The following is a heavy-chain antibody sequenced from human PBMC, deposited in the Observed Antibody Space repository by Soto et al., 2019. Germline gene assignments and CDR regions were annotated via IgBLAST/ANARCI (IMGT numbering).Heavy chain of an antibody. V-gene: IGHV3-23*01. D-gene: IGHD6-19*01. CDR2: LSGSGTST. Sequence: VGSLRLSCAASGFSFVNYSMNWVRQAPGKGLEWVSGLSGSGTSTYYADSVKGRFTISRDNSRDTLFLQMNSLTADDPAVYYCAKATTNGGWFNPFDSWGQGALVTVSS. J-gene: IGHJ4*02. CDR3: AKATTNGGWFNPFDS. CDR1: GFSFVNYS.